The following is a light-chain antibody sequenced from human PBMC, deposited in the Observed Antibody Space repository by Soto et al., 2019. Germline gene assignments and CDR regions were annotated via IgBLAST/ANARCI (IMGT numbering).Light chain of an antibody. Sequence: QPVLTQPPSASGTPGQRVTISCSGSNSSIGSNTVNWYQQLPGTAPKLLIYDNNKRPSGVPGRFSDSKSGTTASLAISGLQAEDEADYYCASWDDRLNGVVFGGGTKLTVL. CDR2: DNN. CDR3: ASWDDRLNGVV. CDR1: NSSIGSNT. J-gene: IGLJ2*01. V-gene: IGLV1-44*01.